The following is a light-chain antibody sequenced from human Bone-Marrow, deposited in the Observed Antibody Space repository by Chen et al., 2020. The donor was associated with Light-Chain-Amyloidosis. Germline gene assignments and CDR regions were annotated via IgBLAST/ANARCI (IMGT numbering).Light chain of an antibody. CDR2: RDT. CDR1: DLPTKY. J-gene: IGLJ2*01. V-gene: IGLV3-25*03. CDR3: QSADSSGTYEVI. Sequence: SHELTQPPSVSVSPGQTARITCSGDDLPTKYAYWYQPTPGQAPVLVIHRDTERPSGTSERFSGSSSGTTATLTISGVQAEDEADYHCQSADSSGTYEVIFGGGTKLTVL.